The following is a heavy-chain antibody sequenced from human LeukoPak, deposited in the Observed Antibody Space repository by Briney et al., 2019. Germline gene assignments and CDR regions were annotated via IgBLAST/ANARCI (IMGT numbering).Heavy chain of an antibody. D-gene: IGHD6-13*01. CDR1: GFTFSSYA. Sequence: GGSLRLSCAASGFTFSSYAMSWVRQAPGKGLEWVANIKQDGSEKFYLDSVKGRFTISRDNAKNSLYLQMNSLRAEDTAVYYCARLYSSSWYVGDWGQGTLVTVSS. CDR2: IKQDGSEK. V-gene: IGHV3-7*01. J-gene: IGHJ4*02. CDR3: ARLYSSSWYVGD.